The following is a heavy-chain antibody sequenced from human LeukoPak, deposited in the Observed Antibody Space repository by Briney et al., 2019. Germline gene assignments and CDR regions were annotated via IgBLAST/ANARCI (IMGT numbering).Heavy chain of an antibody. CDR2: VYSAGTT. CDR1: GFTVSSNY. V-gene: IGHV3-66*04. J-gene: IGHJ3*02. CDR3: ASQSTPVLPFDI. Sequence: PAGSLRLSCAASGFTVSSNYISWVRQAPGEGLEWVSVVYSAGTTYYADSVKGRFTISRDNSKNTLYLQMNSLRVEDTAVYYCASQSTPVLPFDIWGQGTMVTVSS.